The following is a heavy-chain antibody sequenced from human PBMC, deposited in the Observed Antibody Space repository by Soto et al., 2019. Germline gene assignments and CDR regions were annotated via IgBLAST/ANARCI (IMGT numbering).Heavy chain of an antibody. Sequence: EVQLVESGGGLVQPGGSLRLSCAASGFTLSDYYMHWARQAPGKGLVWVSRISNYGSNTDYADSVKGRFTISRDNAKNTMHRQMNSRRAEDTAVYYCARVPDCSSSGCYSYFDIWGQGTLVTVSS. CDR3: ARVPDCSSSGCYSYFDI. V-gene: IGHV3-74*01. CDR1: GFTLSDYY. D-gene: IGHD2-2*01. J-gene: IGHJ4*02. CDR2: ISNYGSNT.